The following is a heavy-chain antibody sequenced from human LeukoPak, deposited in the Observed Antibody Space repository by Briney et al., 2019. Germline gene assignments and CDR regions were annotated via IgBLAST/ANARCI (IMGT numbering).Heavy chain of an antibody. CDR1: GGTFSSYA. V-gene: IGHV1-69*06. CDR3: ARAPLYCSSTSCYVRWFDP. J-gene: IGHJ5*02. Sequence: ASVKVSCKASGGTFSSYAISWVRQAPGQGLEWMGGIIPIFGTANYAQKFQGRVTITADKSTSTAYMELSSLRSEDTAVYYCARAPLYCSSTSCYVRWFDPWGQGTLVTVSS. CDR2: IIPIFGTA. D-gene: IGHD2-2*01.